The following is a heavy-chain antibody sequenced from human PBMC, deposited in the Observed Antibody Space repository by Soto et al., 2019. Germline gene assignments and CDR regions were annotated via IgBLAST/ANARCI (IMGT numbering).Heavy chain of an antibody. CDR3: ARYEQYYQH. V-gene: IGHV4-59*08. CDR2: IFYSGST. CDR1: GGSISSYY. J-gene: IGHJ1*01. D-gene: IGHD3-16*01. Sequence: QVQLQESGPGLVKPSETLSLTCTVSGGSISSYYLSWIRQPPGERLEWMGYIFYSGSTNYNSSLNSRGTMSVDTAKNQFPLKLSTVTAADTGLDYCARYEQYYQHWGHGTLVSVSS.